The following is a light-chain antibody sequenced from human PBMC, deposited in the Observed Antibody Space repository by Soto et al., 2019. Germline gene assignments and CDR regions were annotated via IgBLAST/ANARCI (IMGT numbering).Light chain of an antibody. V-gene: IGKV1-12*01. J-gene: IGKJ4*01. CDR2: AVS. CDR1: QGINNW. Sequence: DIHMTQSPSSVSASVGDRGTITGRASQGINNWLAWYQQKPGKAPERLIYAVSYLQSGVPSRFSGSGSGTDFTLTLSSLQHEDFEHYFCKQSTAFHLTLGGGTKVEIK. CDR3: KQSTAFHLT.